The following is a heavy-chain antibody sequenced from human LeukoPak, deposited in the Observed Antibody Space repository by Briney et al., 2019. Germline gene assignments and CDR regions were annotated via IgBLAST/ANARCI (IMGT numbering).Heavy chain of an antibody. CDR3: ASITAAPMEPYYYYYMDV. CDR2: IYYSGST. Sequence: PSETLCLTCTVSGGSISSCYWSWIRQPPGKGLEWIGYIYYSGSTYYNPSLKSRVTISVDTCKNQFSLKLSSVTAADTAVYYCASITAAPMEPYYYYYMDVWGKGTTVTVSS. V-gene: IGHV4-59*08. J-gene: IGHJ6*03. D-gene: IGHD2-2*01. CDR1: GGSISSCY.